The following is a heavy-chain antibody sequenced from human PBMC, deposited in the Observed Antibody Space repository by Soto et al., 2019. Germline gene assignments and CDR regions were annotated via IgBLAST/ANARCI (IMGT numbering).Heavy chain of an antibody. CDR3: ARGTTRYYAMDV. CDR1: GFTFSSHP. J-gene: IGHJ6*02. CDR2: ISGSGGST. D-gene: IGHD1-1*01. V-gene: IGHV3-23*01. Sequence: GGSLRLSCTASGFTFSSHPMSWVRQAPGKGLEWVSGISGSGGSTYYADSVKGRFTISRDNSKNTLYLQLNSLRAEDTAVYYCARGTTRYYAMDVWGQGATVTVSS.